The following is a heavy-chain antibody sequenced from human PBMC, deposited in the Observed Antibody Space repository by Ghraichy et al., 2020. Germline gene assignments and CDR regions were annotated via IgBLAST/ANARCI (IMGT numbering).Heavy chain of an antibody. V-gene: IGHV4-4*07. Sequence: SETLSLTCTVSGGSISSYYWSWIRQPAGKGLEWIGRIYTSGSTNYNPSLKSRVTMSVDTSKNQFSLKLSSVTAADTAVYYCARDTSSGSYHWFDPWGQGTLVTVSS. D-gene: IGHD1-26*01. CDR3: ARDTSSGSYHWFDP. CDR2: IYTSGST. J-gene: IGHJ5*02. CDR1: GGSISSYY.